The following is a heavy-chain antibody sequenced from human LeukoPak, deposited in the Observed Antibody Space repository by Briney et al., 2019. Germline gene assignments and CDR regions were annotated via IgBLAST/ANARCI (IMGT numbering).Heavy chain of an antibody. V-gene: IGHV4-39*01. Sequence: SETLSLTCTVSGGSISSSSYYWGWIRQPPGKGLEWIGSIYYSGSTYYNPSLKSRFTISVDTSKNQFSLKLSSVTAAATAVYYCARLYPSWGGSGSYYPGSFIDYWGQGTLVTVSS. CDR2: IYYSGST. CDR1: GGSISSSSYY. CDR3: ARLYPSWGGSGSYYPGSFIDY. J-gene: IGHJ4*02. D-gene: IGHD3-10*01.